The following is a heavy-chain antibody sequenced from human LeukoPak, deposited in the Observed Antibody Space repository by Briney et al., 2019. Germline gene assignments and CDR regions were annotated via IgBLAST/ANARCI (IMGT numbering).Heavy chain of an antibody. D-gene: IGHD3-22*01. CDR1: GYTFTSCG. V-gene: IGHV1-18*01. CDR2: ISAYNGNT. CDR3: AREPPYYYDSSGYYPDDY. Sequence: GASVKVSCKASGYTFTSCGISWVRQAPGQGLEWMGWISAYNGNTNYAQKLQGRVTMTTDTSTSTAYMELRSLRSDDTAVYYCAREPPYYYDSSGYYPDDYWGQGTLVTVSS. J-gene: IGHJ4*02.